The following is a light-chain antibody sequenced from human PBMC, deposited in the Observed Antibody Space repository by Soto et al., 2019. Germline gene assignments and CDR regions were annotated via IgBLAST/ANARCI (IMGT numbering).Light chain of an antibody. CDR2: GAS. CDR1: QSVSSH. J-gene: IGKJ1*01. Sequence: EILVTHSQVTLSVSPGERGTLSCLASQSVSSHLAWYQQKSGQAPRLLIYGASTRATGISARFSGSGSGTEFTLTISSLQAEDFAVYYCQQYNIRPRTFGQGTKVDIK. V-gene: IGKV3-15*01. CDR3: QQYNIRPRT.